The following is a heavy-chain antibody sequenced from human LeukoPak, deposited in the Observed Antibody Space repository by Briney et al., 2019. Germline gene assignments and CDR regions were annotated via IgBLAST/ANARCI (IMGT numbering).Heavy chain of an antibody. V-gene: IGHV1-2*02. D-gene: IGHD6-19*01. CDR2: INPNSGGT. J-gene: IGHJ4*02. Sequence: GASVKVSCKASGYTFTGYYMHWVRQAPGQGLEWMGWINPNSGGTNYAQKFQGRVTMTRDTSISTAYMELSRLRSDDTAGYYCARSQRIAVAGYYFNYWGQGTLVTVSS. CDR3: ARSQRIAVAGYYFNY. CDR1: GYTFTGYY.